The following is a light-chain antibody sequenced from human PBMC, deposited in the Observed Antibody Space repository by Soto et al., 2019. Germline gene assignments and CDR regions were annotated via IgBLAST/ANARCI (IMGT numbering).Light chain of an antibody. CDR1: QSVSSY. CDR3: QQRSNWPPVT. V-gene: IGKV3-11*01. J-gene: IGKJ4*01. Sequence: EIVLTQSPATLSLSPGERATLSCRASQSVSSYLAWYQQKPGQAPRLLIYDASNRATGIPARFSGSGSGTDFTLTISSLESEDFAIYYRQQRSNWPPVTFGGGTKVEIK. CDR2: DAS.